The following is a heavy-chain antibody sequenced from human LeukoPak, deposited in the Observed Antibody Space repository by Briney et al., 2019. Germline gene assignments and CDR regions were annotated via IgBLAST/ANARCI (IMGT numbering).Heavy chain of an antibody. CDR2: IRSKAYGGTT. J-gene: IGHJ1*01. Sequence: GGSLRLSCAASGFTFRTSGMNWVRQAPGKGLEWVGFIRSKAYGGTTGYAASNKGRFTISRDDSKSIAYLQMNSLKIEDTAVYYCTFYQHWGQGTLVTVSS. V-gene: IGHV3-49*04. CDR1: GFTFRTSG. CDR3: TFYQH.